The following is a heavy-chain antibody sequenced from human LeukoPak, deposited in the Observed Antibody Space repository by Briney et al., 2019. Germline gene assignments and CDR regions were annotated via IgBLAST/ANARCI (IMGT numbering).Heavy chain of an antibody. CDR3: ARVIVGATTTTGGGY. V-gene: IGHV4-39*01. J-gene: IGHJ4*02. CDR2: IYYSGST. Sequence: SETLSLTCTVSGGSISSSTYYWGWIRQPPGKGLEWIGNIYYSGSTYYNPSLKSRVTISVDTSKNQFSLKLCSVTAGDTAVYYCARVIVGATTTTGGGYWGQGTLVTVSS. CDR1: GGSISSSTYY. D-gene: IGHD1-26*01.